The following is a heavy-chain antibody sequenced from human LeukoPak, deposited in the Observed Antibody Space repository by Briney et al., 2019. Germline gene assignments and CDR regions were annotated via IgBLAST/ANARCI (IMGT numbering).Heavy chain of an antibody. J-gene: IGHJ2*01. CDR1: GLSFSSYA. CDR3: ARDGLAAATLHWCFDL. Sequence: PGGSLRLSCAASGLSFSSYAMSWVRQAPGRGLEWVSSITGSGGSGGSTYYADSVKGRFTISRDNARNSLYLQMNSLRAEDTAVYYCARDGLAAATLHWCFDLWGRGTLVTVSS. D-gene: IGHD2-15*01. V-gene: IGHV3-23*01. CDR2: ITGSGGSGGST.